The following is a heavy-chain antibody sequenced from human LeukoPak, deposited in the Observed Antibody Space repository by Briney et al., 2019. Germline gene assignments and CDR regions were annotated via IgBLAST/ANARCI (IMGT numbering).Heavy chain of an antibody. CDR3: ARDYGDSSGFDY. J-gene: IGHJ4*02. Sequence: SETLSLTCTVSGGSISSYYWNWIRQPPGKGLEWIGYIYYSGSTYYNPSLKSRVTISVDTSKNQFSLKLSSVTAADTAVYYCARDYGDSSGFDYWGQGTLVTVSS. CDR2: IYYSGST. D-gene: IGHD4-17*01. CDR1: GGSISSYY. V-gene: IGHV4-59*12.